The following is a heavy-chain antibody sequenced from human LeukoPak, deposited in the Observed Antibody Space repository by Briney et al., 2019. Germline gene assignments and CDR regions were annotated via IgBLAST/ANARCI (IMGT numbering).Heavy chain of an antibody. Sequence: ASVKVSCKASGYTFTSYGISWVRQAPGQGLEWMGWISAYNGNTNYAQKLQGRATMTTDTSTSTAYMELRSLRSDDTAVYYCARVVGCSSTSCYVVWFDPWGQGTLVTVSS. J-gene: IGHJ5*02. CDR2: ISAYNGNT. CDR1: GYTFTSYG. CDR3: ARVVGCSSTSCYVVWFDP. V-gene: IGHV1-18*04. D-gene: IGHD2-2*01.